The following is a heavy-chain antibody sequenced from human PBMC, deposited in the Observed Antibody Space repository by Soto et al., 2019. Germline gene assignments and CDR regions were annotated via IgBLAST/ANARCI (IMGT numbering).Heavy chain of an antibody. D-gene: IGHD3-16*01. CDR2: FDPEDGET. CDR3: ATLALSSHTLYQRCGYYYYYMDV. V-gene: IGHV1-24*01. J-gene: IGHJ6*03. CDR1: GYTLTELS. Sequence: ASVKVSCKVSGYTLTELSMHWVRQAPGKGLEWMGGFDPEDGETIYAQKFQGRVTMTEDTSTDTAYMELSSLRSEDTAVYYCATLALSSHTLYQRCGYYYYYMDVWGKGTKVTVSS.